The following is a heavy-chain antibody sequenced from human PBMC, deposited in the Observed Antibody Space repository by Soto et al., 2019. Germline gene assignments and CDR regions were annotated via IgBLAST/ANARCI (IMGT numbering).Heavy chain of an antibody. CDR1: GGSISSYY. V-gene: IGHV4-59*01. CDR2: IYYSGST. Sequence: SETLSLTCTVSGGSISSYYWSWIRQPPGKGLEWIGYIYYSGSTNYNPSLKSRVTISVDTSKNQFSLKLSSVTAADTAVYYCARVPYYGENWFDPWGQGTLVTVSS. D-gene: IGHD3-10*01. CDR3: ARVPYYGENWFDP. J-gene: IGHJ5*02.